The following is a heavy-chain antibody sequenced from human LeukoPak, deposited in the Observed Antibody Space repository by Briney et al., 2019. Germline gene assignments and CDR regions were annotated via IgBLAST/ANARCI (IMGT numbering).Heavy chain of an antibody. CDR3: ASAALVNTNWYYFDY. CDR2: MNPNSGNT. J-gene: IGHJ4*02. CDR1: GYTFIRSA. D-gene: IGHD1-1*01. V-gene: IGHV1-8*01. Sequence: ASVKVSCKASGYTFIRSAINWVRQATGQGLEWMGWMNPNSGNTGYAQKFQGRVTMTRNTSISTAYMELSSLRSEDTAVYYCASAALVNTNWYYFDYWGQGTLVTVSP.